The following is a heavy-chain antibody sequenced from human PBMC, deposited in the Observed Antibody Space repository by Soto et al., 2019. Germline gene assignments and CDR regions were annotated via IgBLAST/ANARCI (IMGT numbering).Heavy chain of an antibody. V-gene: IGHV1-46*01. CDR1: GYTFTSYY. J-gene: IGHJ5*02. CDR3: ARDFVDIVATIKGKGWFDP. D-gene: IGHD5-12*01. CDR2: INPSGGST. Sequence: QVQLVQSGAEVKKPGASVKVSCKASGYTFTSYYMHWVRQAPGQGLEWMRIINPSGGSTSYAQKFQGRVPMTRATSTSTVYMEVSSLRSEDTAVYYGARDFVDIVATIKGKGWFDPWGQGTLVTVSS.